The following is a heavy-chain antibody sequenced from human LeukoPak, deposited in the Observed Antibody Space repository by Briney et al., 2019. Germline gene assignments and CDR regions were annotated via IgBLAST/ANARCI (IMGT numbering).Heavy chain of an antibody. CDR1: GFTVSSNY. D-gene: IGHD6-13*01. J-gene: IGHJ4*02. V-gene: IGHV3-66*01. CDR2: IYSGGST. Sequence: GGSLRLSCAASGFTVSSNYMSWVRQAPGKGLEWVSVIYSGGSTYYADSVKGRFTISRDNSKNTLYLQMNSLRAEDTAVYYCARSYSSSWLNFDYWGQGTLVTVSS. CDR3: ARSYSSSWLNFDY.